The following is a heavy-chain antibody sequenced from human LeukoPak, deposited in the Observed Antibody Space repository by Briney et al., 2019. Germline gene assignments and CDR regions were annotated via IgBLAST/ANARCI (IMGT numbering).Heavy chain of an antibody. CDR2: TYYSGST. CDR1: GGSISSYY. Sequence: SETLSLTCTVSGGSISSYYWGWIRQPPGKGLEWIGSTYYSGSTYYNPSLKSRVTISVDTSKNQFSLKLSSVTATDTAVYYCARPRGSYYALFDYWGQGTLVTVSS. CDR3: ARPRGSYYALFDY. J-gene: IGHJ4*02. V-gene: IGHV4-39*07. D-gene: IGHD1-26*01.